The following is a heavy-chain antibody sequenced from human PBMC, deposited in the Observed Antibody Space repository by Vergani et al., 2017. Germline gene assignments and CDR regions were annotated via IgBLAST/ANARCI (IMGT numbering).Heavy chain of an antibody. CDR1: GGSFSGYY. V-gene: IGHV4-34*01. D-gene: IGHD2-21*01. CDR3: ARGSGRVWHGVVGY. J-gene: IGHJ4*02. CDR2: INHSGST. Sequence: QVQLQQWGAGLLKPSETLSLTCAVYGGSFSGYYWSWIRQPPGKGLEWIGEINHSGSTSYNPSLKSRFTISVDMSKNQFSLKLSSVTAADTAVYYCARGSGRVWHGVVGYWGQGTLVTVSS.